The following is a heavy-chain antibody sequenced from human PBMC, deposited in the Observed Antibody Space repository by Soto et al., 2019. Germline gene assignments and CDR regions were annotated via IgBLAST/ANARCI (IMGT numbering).Heavy chain of an antibody. J-gene: IGHJ3*02. Sequence: VQLVESGGGLVKPGGSLRLSCAASGFIFSSYSMNWVRQAPGKGLEWVASVSTSTNYIYYADSRKGRFTISRDNAKNSLYMPMNSLRDEDTAVYYCARKNWNDDFDIWGQGTMVTVS. CDR3: ARKNWNDDFDI. V-gene: IGHV3-21*01. CDR2: VSTSTNYI. D-gene: IGHD1-1*01. CDR1: GFIFSSYS.